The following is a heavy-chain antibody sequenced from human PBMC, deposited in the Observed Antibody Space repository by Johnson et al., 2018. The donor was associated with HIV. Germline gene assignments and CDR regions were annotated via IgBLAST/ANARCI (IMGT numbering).Heavy chain of an antibody. CDR2: IKQDGSEK. CDR3: ARDIFGYSSSSVPDAFDI. D-gene: IGHD6-6*01. CDR1: GFTFSNAW. V-gene: IGHV3-7*01. Sequence: VQVVESGGGLVKPGGSLRLSCAASGFTFSNAWMSWVRQAPGKGLEWVANIKQDGSEKYYVDSVKGRFTISRDNAKNTLYLQMNSLRAEDTAVYYCARDIFGYSSSSVPDAFDIWGQGTMVTVSS. J-gene: IGHJ3*02.